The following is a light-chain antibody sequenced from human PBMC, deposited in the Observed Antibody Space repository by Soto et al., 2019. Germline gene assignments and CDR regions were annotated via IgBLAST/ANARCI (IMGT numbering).Light chain of an antibody. CDR3: QSYDGRLSGVV. CDR2: GDS. Sequence: QSVLTQPPSVSGAPGQRVTISCTGSSSNIGAGYNVHWYQQLPGTAPKLLIYGDSNRPSGVPDRFSGSKSGTSASLAITGFQAEDEADYYCQSYDGRLSGVVFGGGSTLTLL. CDR1: SSNIGAGYN. J-gene: IGLJ2*01. V-gene: IGLV1-40*01.